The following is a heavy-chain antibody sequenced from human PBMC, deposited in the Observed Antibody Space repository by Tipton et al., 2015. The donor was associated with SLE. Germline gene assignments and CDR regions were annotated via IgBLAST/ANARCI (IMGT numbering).Heavy chain of an antibody. CDR3: ARDNYCTGCSGFDWDFEV. Sequence: GLVKPSETLSLTCTVSGGSINNYYWSWIRQPPGKGLEWIGYIYSSGSTNYNPSLKSRVTISVDTSENQFSLKLSSVSAADTAVNYCARDNYCTGCSGFDWDFEVWRRSTLVTVSS. V-gene: IGHV4-4*08. CDR2: IYSSGST. J-gene: IGHJ2*01. CDR1: GGSINNYY. D-gene: IGHD2-8*02.